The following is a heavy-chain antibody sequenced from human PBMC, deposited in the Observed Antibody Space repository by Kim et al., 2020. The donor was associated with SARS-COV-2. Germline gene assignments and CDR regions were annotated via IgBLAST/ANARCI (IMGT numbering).Heavy chain of an antibody. J-gene: IGHJ6*02. Sequence: GGSLRLSCAASGFTFDDYAMHWVRQVPGKGLEWVSLISGNGGVIYSADSVKGRFTISRDNSKNSLYLQMNSLRTEDSALYYCAKDRYCSGGSCSGGMDVWGQGSTVTISS. CDR2: ISGNGGVI. CDR1: GFTFDDYA. CDR3: AKDRYCSGGSCSGGMDV. D-gene: IGHD2-15*01. V-gene: IGHV3-43*02.